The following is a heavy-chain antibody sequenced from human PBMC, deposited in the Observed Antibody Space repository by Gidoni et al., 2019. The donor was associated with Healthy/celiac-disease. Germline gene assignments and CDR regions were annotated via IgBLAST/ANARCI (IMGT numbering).Heavy chain of an antibody. Sequence: EVQLLESGGGLVHPGGSLRLSCAASGSTFSSYAMSWVRQAPGKGLEWVSAISGSGGSTYYADSVKGRFTISRDNSKNTLYLQMNSLRAEDTAVYYCAKGYCSGGSCYHFDYWGQGTLVTVSS. CDR3: AKGYCSGGSCYHFDY. CDR1: GSTFSSYA. CDR2: ISGSGGST. D-gene: IGHD2-15*01. J-gene: IGHJ4*02. V-gene: IGHV3-23*01.